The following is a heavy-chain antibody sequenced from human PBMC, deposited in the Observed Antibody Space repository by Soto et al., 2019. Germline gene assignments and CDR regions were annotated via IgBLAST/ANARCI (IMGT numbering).Heavy chain of an antibody. CDR1: GGPINNYY. Sequence: PSETLSLTCTVSGGPINNYYWSWIRQPAGKGLEWLGRIYTSGSTNYNPSLKSRLSMSIDKSKNHFSLRLTSVTAADTAVYYCARISISWYYFDYCGPGPLVTVYS. CDR2: IYTSGST. V-gene: IGHV4-4*07. CDR3: ARISISWYYFDY. J-gene: IGHJ4*02. D-gene: IGHD6-13*01.